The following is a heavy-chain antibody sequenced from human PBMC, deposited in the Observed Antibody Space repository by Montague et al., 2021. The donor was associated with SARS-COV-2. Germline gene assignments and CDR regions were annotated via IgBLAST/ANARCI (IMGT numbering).Heavy chain of an antibody. D-gene: IGHD1-1*01. Sequence: SETLSLTCSVSGGPFSSTSFYWGWIRQSPGKGLEWVANSYNNGITYYNPSLKSRVTLSVDPSTNQFFLKLTSVTAADTAVYYCARPRAGSPNNWFDTWGQGILVTVSS. CDR1: GGPFSSTSFY. V-gene: IGHV4-39*01. CDR3: ARPRAGSPNNWFDT. CDR2: SYNNGIT. J-gene: IGHJ5*02.